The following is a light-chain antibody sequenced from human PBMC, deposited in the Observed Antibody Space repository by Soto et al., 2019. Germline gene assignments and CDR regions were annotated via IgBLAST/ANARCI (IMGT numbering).Light chain of an antibody. CDR2: GAS. Sequence: DIHMTQSPSSVSASLGDRVTFTCRASQDVKTWLAWYQHKPGKAPKLLIFGASSLATGIPSRFSGSGSETDFTITISSLQSEDFAIYYCQQGNSFPLSFGGGTKVEMK. V-gene: IGKV1-12*01. CDR1: QDVKTW. J-gene: IGKJ4*01. CDR3: QQGNSFPLS.